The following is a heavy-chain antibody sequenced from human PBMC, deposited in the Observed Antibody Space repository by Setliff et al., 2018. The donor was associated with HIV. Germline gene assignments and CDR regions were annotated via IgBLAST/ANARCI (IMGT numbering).Heavy chain of an antibody. CDR3: AGGPGTTSIDY. D-gene: IGHD1-26*01. J-gene: IGHJ4*02. CDR2: ISYSGNT. V-gene: IGHV4-39*01. CDR1: GVSISSSDYY. Sequence: SETLSLTCSVSGVSISSSDYYWGWIRQPPGQGLEWIGTISYSGNTFFNPSFRSRVAMSLDTSKNQFSLELRSVTAADPAVYYCAGGPGTTSIDYWAQGTLVTVS.